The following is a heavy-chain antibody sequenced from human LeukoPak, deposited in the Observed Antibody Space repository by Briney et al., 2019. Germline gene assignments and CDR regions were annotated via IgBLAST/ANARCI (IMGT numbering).Heavy chain of an antibody. CDR1: GFTFSSYN. J-gene: IGHJ4*02. D-gene: IGHD6-19*01. CDR3: ASSSGWIIDY. Sequence: GGSLRLSCAASGFTFSSYNMNWVRQAPGKGLEWVANIKQDGSEKYYVDSVKGRFTISRDNAKNSLFLQMNSLRAEDTAVYYCASSSGWIIDYWGQGTLVTVSS. V-gene: IGHV3-7*01. CDR2: IKQDGSEK.